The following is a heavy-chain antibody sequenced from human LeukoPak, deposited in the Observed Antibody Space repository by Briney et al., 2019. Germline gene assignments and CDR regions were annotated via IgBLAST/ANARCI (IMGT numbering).Heavy chain of an antibody. V-gene: IGHV4-34*01. Sequence: LSETLSLTCAVYGGSFSGYCCSWIRQPPGKGLEWIGEINHSGSTNYNPSLKSRVTISVDTSKNQFSLKLSSVTAADTAVYYCARYDASRYYFDYWGQGTLVTVSS. J-gene: IGHJ4*02. CDR2: INHSGST. D-gene: IGHD3-3*01. CDR3: ARYDASRYYFDY. CDR1: GGSFSGYC.